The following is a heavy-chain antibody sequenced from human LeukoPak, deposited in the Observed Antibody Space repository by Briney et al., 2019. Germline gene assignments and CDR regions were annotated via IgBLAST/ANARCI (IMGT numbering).Heavy chain of an antibody. V-gene: IGHV3-21*01. Sequence: GGSLRLSCAASGFTFSSYSMNWVRQAPGKGLEWASSISSSSSYIYYADSVKGRFTISRDNAKNSLYLQMNSLRAEDTAVYYCARFNDYVWGSYRSDYWGQGTLVTVSS. CDR2: ISSSSSYI. J-gene: IGHJ4*02. CDR1: GFTFSSYS. CDR3: ARFNDYVWGSYRSDY. D-gene: IGHD3-16*02.